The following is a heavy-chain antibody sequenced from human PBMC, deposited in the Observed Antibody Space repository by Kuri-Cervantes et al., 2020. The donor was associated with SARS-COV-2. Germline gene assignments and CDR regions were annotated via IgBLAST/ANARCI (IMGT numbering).Heavy chain of an antibody. Sequence: GESLKISCAASGFAFSSYGMHWVRQAPGKGLEWVAVIWYDGSNKYYADSVKGRFTISRDNSKNTLYLQMNSLRAEDTAVYYCARVGDTALVYADYWGQGTLVTVSS. J-gene: IGHJ4*02. CDR2: IWYDGSNK. CDR1: GFAFSSYG. CDR3: ARVGDTALVYADY. V-gene: IGHV3-33*01. D-gene: IGHD5-18*01.